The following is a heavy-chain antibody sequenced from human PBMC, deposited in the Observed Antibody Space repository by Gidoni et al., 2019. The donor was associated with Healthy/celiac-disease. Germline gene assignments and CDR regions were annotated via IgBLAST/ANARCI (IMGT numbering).Heavy chain of an antibody. V-gene: IGHV1-2*04. D-gene: IGHD1-26*01. J-gene: IGHJ6*02. CDR1: GYTFTGYY. CDR3: AREYSGSYYLGYYYYGMDV. CDR2: INPNSGGT. Sequence: QVQLVQSGAEVKKPGASVKASCKASGYTFTGYYMHWVRQAPGQGLEWMGWINPNSGGTNYAQKFQGWVTMTRDTSISTAYMELSRLRSDDTAVYYCAREYSGSYYLGYYYYGMDVWGQGTTVTVSS.